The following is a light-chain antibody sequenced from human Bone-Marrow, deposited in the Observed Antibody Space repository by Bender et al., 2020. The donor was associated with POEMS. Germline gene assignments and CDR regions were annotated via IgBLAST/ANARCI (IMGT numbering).Light chain of an antibody. CDR2: KDT. V-gene: IGLV3-27*01. CDR3: FCAADTSGVV. CDR1: VLAGKY. Sequence: SYELTQPSSVSVSPGQTAKITCSGDVLAGKYVRWFQQKPGQAPVMVIYKDTERPSGIPERFSGSSSGTTVTLTISGAQFEDEADYYCFCAADTSGVVFGGGTKVTVL. J-gene: IGLJ2*01.